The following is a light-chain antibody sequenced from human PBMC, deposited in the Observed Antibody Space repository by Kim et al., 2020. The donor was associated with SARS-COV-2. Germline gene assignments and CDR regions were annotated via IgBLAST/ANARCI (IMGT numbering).Light chain of an antibody. J-gene: IGKJ1*01. CDR1: QSVLTN. CDR3: QQYYNWPRT. Sequence: EIVMTQSPATLSVSPGERATLSCRASQSVLTNLAWYQQKPGQAPRLLIYGASTRATGIPASFSGSGSGTEFTHTISSLQSEDFVIYYCQQYYNWPRTFGQGTKVEIK. CDR2: GAS. V-gene: IGKV3-15*01.